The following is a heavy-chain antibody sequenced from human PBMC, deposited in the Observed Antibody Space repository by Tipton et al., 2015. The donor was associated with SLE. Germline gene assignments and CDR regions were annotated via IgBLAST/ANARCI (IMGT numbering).Heavy chain of an antibody. D-gene: IGHD4-17*01. Sequence: SLRLSCAASGFTFDAYTMHWVRQAPGKGLEWVSLISWDGGSTYYADSVKGRFTISRDNSKNSLYLQMNSLRTEDTALYYCAKDIGATTVTTGYFDYWGQGTLVTVSS. CDR2: ISWDGGST. CDR1: GFTFDAYT. V-gene: IGHV3-43*01. CDR3: AKDIGATTVTTGYFDY. J-gene: IGHJ4*02.